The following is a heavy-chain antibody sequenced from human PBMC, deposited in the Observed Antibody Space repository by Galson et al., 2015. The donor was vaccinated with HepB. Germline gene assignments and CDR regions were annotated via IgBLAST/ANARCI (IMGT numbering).Heavy chain of an antibody. CDR1: GFTFYTYG. V-gene: IGHV3-30*18. J-gene: IGHJ4*02. Sequence: SLRLSCAASGFTFYTYGMHWIRQAPDKGLEWVAIISYDGSNKYYADSVRGRFTISRDNSKNTLYLQMNSLRAEDTAVYYCVKPSRPYCSSTSCNTPFDYWGQGTLVTVSS. D-gene: IGHD2-2*02. CDR3: VKPSRPYCSSTSCNTPFDY. CDR2: ISYDGSNK.